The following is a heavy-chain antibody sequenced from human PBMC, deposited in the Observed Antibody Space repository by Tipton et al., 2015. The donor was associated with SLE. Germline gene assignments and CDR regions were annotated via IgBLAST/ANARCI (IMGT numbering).Heavy chain of an antibody. CDR1: GFTFNTFP. V-gene: IGHV3-23*01. D-gene: IGHD3/OR15-3a*01. CDR3: ARDGLRGIGKFFDY. CDR2: ISGSGGST. J-gene: IGHJ4*02. Sequence: SLRLSCAASGFTFNTFPMTWVRQAPGKGLEWVSAISGSGGSTYYADSVKGRFTISRDNSKNTLDLQMGSLRAEDTAVYYCARDGLRGIGKFFDYWGQGTLVTVSS.